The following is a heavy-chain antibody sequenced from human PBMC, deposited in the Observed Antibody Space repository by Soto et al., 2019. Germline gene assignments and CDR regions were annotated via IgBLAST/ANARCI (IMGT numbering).Heavy chain of an antibody. Sequence: QVHLVQSGAEVKSPGSAVKVSCKVSGAGDTFSNYGLNWMRQAPGQGLEWMGGTIPAFGTANYAQKFQGRVTITADTSTTTAYMELSSLRSDDTAVYYCGRHDKTALPPLDSWGQGPLVSVSS. CDR3: GRHDKTALPPLDS. J-gene: IGHJ4*02. CDR2: TIPAFGTA. V-gene: IGHV1-69*06. CDR1: GAGDTFSNYG. D-gene: IGHD1-1*01.